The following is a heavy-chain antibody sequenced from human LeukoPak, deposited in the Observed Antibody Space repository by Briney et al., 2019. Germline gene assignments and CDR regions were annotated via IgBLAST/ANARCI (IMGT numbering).Heavy chain of an antibody. CDR1: GYHFHKSW. V-gene: IGHV5-51*01. D-gene: IGHD3-9*01. CDR2: IYPGDSDT. Sequence: GESLKISCKASGYHFHKSWIGRVRQMPGKGLEWMGIIYPGDSDTRYRPSFQGQVTISADTSIKTVYLHWSSLKASDSGMYFFARPDEEFDSPAPDRFYYYMDVWGKGTTVIVSS. CDR3: ARPDEEFDSPAPDRFYYYMDV. J-gene: IGHJ6*03.